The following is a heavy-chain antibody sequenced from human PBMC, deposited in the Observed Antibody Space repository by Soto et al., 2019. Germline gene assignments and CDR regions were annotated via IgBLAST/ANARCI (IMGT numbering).Heavy chain of an antibody. V-gene: IGHV3-23*01. CDR2: ISGSGGST. CDR3: AKARHTYYYDSSGTYYFDS. J-gene: IGHJ4*02. CDR1: GFTFSSYA. Sequence: EVQLLESGGGLVQPGGSLRLSCAASGFTFSSYAMSWVRQAPGKGLEWVSAISGSGGSTYYADSVKGRFTISRDNSKNTLNLQMNSLRAEDTAVYYCAKARHTYYYDSSGTYYFDSWGQGTLVTVSS. D-gene: IGHD3-22*01.